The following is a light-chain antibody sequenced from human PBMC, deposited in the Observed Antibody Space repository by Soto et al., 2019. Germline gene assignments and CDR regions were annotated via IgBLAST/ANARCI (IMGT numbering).Light chain of an antibody. Sequence: SVLTQPASVSGSPGQSITISCTGTSSDVGGYDYVSWYRQLPGKVPKLLIYDVNNRPSGVSHRFSGSRSGNTASLTISGLQAEDEADYYCSSYTGSSTFVFGTGTKVTVL. CDR3: SSYTGSSTFV. CDR1: SSDVGGYDY. CDR2: DVN. J-gene: IGLJ1*01. V-gene: IGLV2-14*01.